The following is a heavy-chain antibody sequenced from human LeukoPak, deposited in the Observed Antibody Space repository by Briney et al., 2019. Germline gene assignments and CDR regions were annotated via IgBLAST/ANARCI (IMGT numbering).Heavy chain of an antibody. CDR1: GGSISSYY. J-gene: IGHJ4*02. D-gene: IGHD3-3*01. CDR3: AKDLHPRVFGEKYYFGY. CDR2: IYYSGST. V-gene: IGHV4-59*01. Sequence: SETLSLTCTVSGGSISSYYWSWIRQPPGKGLEWIGYIYYSGSTNYNPSLKSRVTISVDTSKNQFSLKLSSVTAADTAVYYCAKDLHPRVFGEKYYFGYWGQGTLVTVSS.